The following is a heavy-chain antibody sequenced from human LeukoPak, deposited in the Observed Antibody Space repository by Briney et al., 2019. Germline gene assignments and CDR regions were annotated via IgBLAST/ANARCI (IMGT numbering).Heavy chain of an antibody. V-gene: IGHV4-31*03. CDR2: IYYSGST. CDR3: ARTNPLGASGY. CDR1: GGSISSGGYY. J-gene: IGHJ4*02. Sequence: SETLSLTCTVSGGSISSGGYYWSWIRQHPGKGLEWIGYIYYSGSTYYNPSLKSRVTISVDTSKNQFSRKLSSVTAADTAVYYCARTNPLGASGYWGQGTLVTVSS. D-gene: IGHD3-10*01.